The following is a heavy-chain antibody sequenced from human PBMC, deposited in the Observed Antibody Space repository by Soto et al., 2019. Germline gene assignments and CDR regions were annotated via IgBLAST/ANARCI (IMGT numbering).Heavy chain of an antibody. J-gene: IGHJ6*02. CDR2: INAGNGNT. Sequence: QVQLVQSGAEVKKPGASVKVSCKASGYTFTNYAMHWVRQAPGQGLEWMGWINAGNGNTKYSQMFKGRVTITRDTSASTAYMELSSLRSEDTAVYYCASSYYYDSSGYSSLYYYYGMDVWGQGTTVTVSS. V-gene: IGHV1-3*01. CDR1: GYTFTNYA. CDR3: ASSYYYDSSGYSSLYYYYGMDV. D-gene: IGHD3-22*01.